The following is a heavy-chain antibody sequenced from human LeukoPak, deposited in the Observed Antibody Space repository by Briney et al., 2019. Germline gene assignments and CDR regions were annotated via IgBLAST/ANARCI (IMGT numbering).Heavy chain of an antibody. CDR2: INPNSGGT. CDR3: ARDTYYYGSGSYDP. D-gene: IGHD3-10*01. V-gene: IGHV1-2*02. J-gene: IGHJ5*02. CDR1: GYTFTGYY. Sequence: GASVKVSCKASGYTFTGYYMHWVRQAPGQGLEWMGWINPNSGGTNYAQKFQGRVTMTRDTSNSTAYMELSRLRSDDTAVYYCARDTYYYGSGSYDPWGQGTLVTVSS.